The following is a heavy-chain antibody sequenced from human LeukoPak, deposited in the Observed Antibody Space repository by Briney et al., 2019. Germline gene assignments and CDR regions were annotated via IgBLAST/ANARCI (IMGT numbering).Heavy chain of an antibody. CDR1: GYTFTGYY. D-gene: IGHD6-13*01. CDR3: ARGVLYIAAAGTCDY. J-gene: IGHJ4*02. CDR2: INPNSGGT. Sequence: ASVKVSCKASGYTFTGYYMHWVRQAPGQGLEWMGWINPNSGGTNYAQKFQGRVTMTRDTSISTAYMELSRLRSDDTAVYYCARGVLYIAAAGTCDYWGQGTLVTVSS. V-gene: IGHV1-2*02.